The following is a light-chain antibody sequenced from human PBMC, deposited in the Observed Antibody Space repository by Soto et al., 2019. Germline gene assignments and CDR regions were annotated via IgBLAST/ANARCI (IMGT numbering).Light chain of an antibody. CDR3: QPYNNWPLT. J-gene: IGKJ4*01. V-gene: IGKV3-15*01. CDR1: QGIGDT. CDR2: DTS. Sequence: EVVMRQSPATLSVSPGHGATLSCRASQGIGDTLAWYQHKPGQTPRLLIYDTSTRATGVPTRFSGSRSGAEFTLTINSLKSEDFEVYYCQPYNNWPLTFGGGTKVDIK.